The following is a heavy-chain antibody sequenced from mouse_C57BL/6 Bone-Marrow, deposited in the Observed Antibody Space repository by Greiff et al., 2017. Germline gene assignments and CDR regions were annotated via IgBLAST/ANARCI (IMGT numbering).Heavy chain of an antibody. CDR3: ARGAVVDYIYYCGRDY. V-gene: IGHV1-50*01. D-gene: IGHD1-1*01. CDR1: GYTFTSYW. J-gene: IGHJ4*01. Sequence: QVQLQQPGAELVKPGASVKLSCKASGYTFTSYWMQWVKQRPGQGLEWIGEIDPSDSYTNYNQKFKGQATLTVDTSSSTAYMQLSSLTSEDSAVCYCARGAVVDYIYYCGRDYWGQGTSVTVSA. CDR2: IDPSDSYT.